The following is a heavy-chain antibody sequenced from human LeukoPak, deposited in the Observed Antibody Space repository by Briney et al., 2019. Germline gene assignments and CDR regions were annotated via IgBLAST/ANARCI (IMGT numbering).Heavy chain of an antibody. J-gene: IGHJ4*02. D-gene: IGHD5-18*01. CDR3: AGPLGDTAMVDNS. CDR2: IIPILGIA. CDR1: GGTFSSYT. Sequence: SVKVSCKASGGTFSSYTISWVRQAPGRGLEWMGRIIPILGIANYAQKFQGRVTITADKSTSTAYMELSSLRSEDTAVYYCAGPLGDTAMVDNSWGQGTLVTVSS. V-gene: IGHV1-69*02.